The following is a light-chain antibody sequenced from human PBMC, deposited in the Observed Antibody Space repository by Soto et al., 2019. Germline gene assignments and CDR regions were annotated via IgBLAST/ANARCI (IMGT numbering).Light chain of an antibody. J-gene: IGKJ4*01. CDR1: QSLLHRSGYNY. Sequence: DIVMTQSPLSLPVTPGEPASISCRSRQSLLHRSGYNYLDWYLQRPGQSPQLLISLGSNRASGVPDRFSGSGSGTDFTLKLSRVEAEDVGVYFCMQALQTPLTFGGGTRVEIK. V-gene: IGKV2-28*01. CDR2: LGS. CDR3: MQALQTPLT.